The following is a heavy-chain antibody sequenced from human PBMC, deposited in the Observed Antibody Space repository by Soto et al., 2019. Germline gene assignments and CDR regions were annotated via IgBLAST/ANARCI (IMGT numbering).Heavy chain of an antibody. V-gene: IGHV1-18*01. CDR3: TRGSGGGVGRAFDF. Sequence: QVQLVQSGAEVKKPGASVRVSCKASGYIFTNFGITWVRQAPGRGLEWMGYISGYNGNTNYAQELQGRLTMTTDTSTTTAHMELGSLRSHDTAVYYCTRGSGGGVGRAFDFWGQGTMVTVSS. CDR1: GYIFTNFG. CDR2: ISGYNGNT. J-gene: IGHJ3*01. D-gene: IGHD3-16*01.